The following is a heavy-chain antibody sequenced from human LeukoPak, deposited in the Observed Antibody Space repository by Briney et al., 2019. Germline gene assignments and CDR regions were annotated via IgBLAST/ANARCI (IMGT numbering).Heavy chain of an antibody. D-gene: IGHD2-2*01. Sequence: ASVKVSCKASGYTFTNYYMHWVRQAPGQGLEWMGWINPNSGGTNYAQKFQGRVTMTRDTSISTAYMELSRLRSDDTAVYYCARDRMDCSSTSCPLDYWGQGTLVTVSS. V-gene: IGHV1-2*02. CDR1: GYTFTNYY. CDR2: INPNSGGT. J-gene: IGHJ4*02. CDR3: ARDRMDCSSTSCPLDY.